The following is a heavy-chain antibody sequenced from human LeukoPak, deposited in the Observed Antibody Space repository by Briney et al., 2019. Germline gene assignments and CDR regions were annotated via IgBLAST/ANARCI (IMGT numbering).Heavy chain of an antibody. CDR2: IYYSGST. CDR1: GGSISSSSYY. Sequence: SETLSLTCTVSGGSISSSSYYWGWIRQPPGKGLEWIGSIYYSGSTYYNPSLKSRVTISVDTSKNQFSPKLSSVTAADTAVYYCARLGDYYDSSGYYSYYFDYWGQGTLVTVSS. CDR3: ARLGDYYDSSGYYSYYFDY. D-gene: IGHD3-22*01. J-gene: IGHJ4*02. V-gene: IGHV4-39*01.